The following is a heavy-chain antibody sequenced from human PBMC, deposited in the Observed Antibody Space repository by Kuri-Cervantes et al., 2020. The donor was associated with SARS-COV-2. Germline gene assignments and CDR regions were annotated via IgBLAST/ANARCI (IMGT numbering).Heavy chain of an antibody. V-gene: IGHV1-46*01. CDR2: INPSGGST. D-gene: IGHD3-16*02. CDR3: AEGAYDYVWGSYRHPPPLLF. CDR1: GYTFTSYY. J-gene: IGHJ4*02. Sequence: ASVKVSCKASGYTFTSYYMHWVRQAPGQGLEWMGIINPSGGSTSYAQKFQGRVTITADESTSTAYMELSSLRSEDTAVYSCAEGAYDYVWGSYRHPPPLLFWGQGTLVTVSS.